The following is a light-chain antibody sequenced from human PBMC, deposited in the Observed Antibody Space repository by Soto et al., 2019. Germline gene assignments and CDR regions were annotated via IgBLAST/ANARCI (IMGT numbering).Light chain of an antibody. CDR1: QSVSSSY. CDR2: GAS. J-gene: IGKJ1*01. V-gene: IGKV3-20*01. CDR3: QQYGSSPRT. Sequence: EIMLTQSPGTVSLSPGERATLSCRASQSVSSSYLAWYQQKPGQAPRLLIYGASSRATGIPDRFSGSGSGTGFTLTISRLEPEDFAVYYCQQYGSSPRTFGQGTKVEIK.